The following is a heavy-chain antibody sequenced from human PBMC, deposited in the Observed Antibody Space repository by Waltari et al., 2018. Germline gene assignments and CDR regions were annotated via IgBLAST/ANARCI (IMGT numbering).Heavy chain of an antibody. V-gene: IGHV4-30-2*01. J-gene: IGHJ6*03. D-gene: IGHD6-13*01. CDR2: IYHSGRT. CDR1: GGSISRGCYS. CDR3: ARVGIAAAGQSEDYYYYMDV. Sequence: QLQLQESGSGLVKPAQTLSLTCAVSGGSISRGCYSWSWFRQPPGKGLEWIVYIYHSGRTYYNPPLKSRVTISVDRSKNQFSLKLSSVTAADTAVYYCARVGIAAAGQSEDYYYYMDVWGKGTTVTISS.